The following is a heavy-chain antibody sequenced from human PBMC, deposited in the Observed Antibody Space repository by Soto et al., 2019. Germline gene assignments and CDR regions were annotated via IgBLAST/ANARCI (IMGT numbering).Heavy chain of an antibody. Sequence: SETLSLTCAVYGGSFSGYYWSWIRQPPGKGLEWIGEINHSGSTNYNPSLKSRVTMSVDTSKNQFSLKLSSVTAADTAVYYCARLAAASYYYYYYGMDVWGQGTTVTVSS. V-gene: IGHV4-34*01. J-gene: IGHJ6*02. CDR1: GGSFSGYY. CDR3: ARLAAASYYYYYYGMDV. D-gene: IGHD6-13*01. CDR2: INHSGST.